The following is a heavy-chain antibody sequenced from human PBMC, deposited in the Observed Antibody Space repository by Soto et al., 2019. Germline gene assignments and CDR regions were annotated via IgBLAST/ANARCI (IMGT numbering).Heavy chain of an antibody. CDR3: ARGRYGDY. CDR1: GYAFTTYG. D-gene: IGHD1-1*01. Sequence: QVHLVQSGAEVKKPGASVKVSCQASGYAFTTYGITWVRQAPGQGLEWMGWISAHNGNTNYAQKLQGRVTVTRDTSTSTPYMELRSLRSDDTAVYYCARGRYGDYWGQGAPVTVSS. V-gene: IGHV1-18*01. CDR2: ISAHNGNT. J-gene: IGHJ4*02.